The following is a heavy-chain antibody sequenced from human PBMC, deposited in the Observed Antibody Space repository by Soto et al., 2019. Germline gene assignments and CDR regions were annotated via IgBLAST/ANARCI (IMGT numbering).Heavy chain of an antibody. CDR1: GFTFSYYA. CDR3: TKEKTGGMAVVFIDGFDG. Sequence: EVQLLESGGGLEQPGGSLRLSCAASGFTFSYYAMSWVRQAPGKGLEWVSGLSNTGDSTYYADSVKGRSTISRDNSKNMFYLQMNSLRPEDTAVYYCTKEKTGGMAVVFIDGFDGWGQGTTVTVSS. D-gene: IGHD3-16*02. J-gene: IGHJ6*02. CDR2: LSNTGDST. V-gene: IGHV3-23*01.